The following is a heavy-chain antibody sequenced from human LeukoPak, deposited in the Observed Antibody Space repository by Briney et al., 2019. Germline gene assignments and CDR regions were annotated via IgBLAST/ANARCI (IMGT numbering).Heavy chain of an antibody. J-gene: IGHJ4*02. CDR1: GYTFRSYG. D-gene: IGHD2-21*02. CDR2: ISPYNGNT. Sequence: ASVKVSCKASGYTFRSYGFSWVRQAPGQGLEWMGWISPYNGNTNYAQRFQGRVTMTTDTSTSTAYMELRSLRFDDTAVYYCARGGLAYCGGDCYLGYWGQGTLVTVSS. CDR3: ARGGLAYCGGDCYLGY. V-gene: IGHV1-18*01.